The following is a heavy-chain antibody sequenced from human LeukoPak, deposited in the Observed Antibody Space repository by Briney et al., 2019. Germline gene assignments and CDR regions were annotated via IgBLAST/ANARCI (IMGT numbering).Heavy chain of an antibody. Sequence: GGSLRLSCTAYGFTFSSYWMHWVRQAPGKGLEWVSLISWDGGSTYYADSVKGRFTISRDNSKNSLYLQMNSLRAEDTALYYCAKGSGDWNDVLDYWGPGTLVTVSS. CDR1: GFTFSSYW. CDR2: ISWDGGST. CDR3: AKGSGDWNDVLDY. J-gene: IGHJ4*02. D-gene: IGHD1-1*01. V-gene: IGHV3-43D*03.